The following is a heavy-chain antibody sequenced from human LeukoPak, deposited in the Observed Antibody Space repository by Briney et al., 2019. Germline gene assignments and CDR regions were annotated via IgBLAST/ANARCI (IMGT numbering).Heavy chain of an antibody. J-gene: IGHJ5*02. CDR1: GGSISSYY. CDR2: IYYSGST. D-gene: IGHD6-19*01. CDR3: ARVERGYSSGWYGQKYPSGNNWFDP. V-gene: IGHV4-59*01. Sequence: PSETLSLTCTVSGGSISSYYWSWIRQPPGKGLEWIGYIYYSGSTNYNPSLKSRVTISVDTSKNQFSLKLSSVTAADTAVYYCARVERGYSSGWYGQKYPSGNNWFDPWGQGTLVTVSS.